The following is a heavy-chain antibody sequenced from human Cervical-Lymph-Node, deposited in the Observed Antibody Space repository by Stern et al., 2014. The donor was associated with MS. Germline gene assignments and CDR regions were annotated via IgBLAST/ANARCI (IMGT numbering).Heavy chain of an antibody. Sequence: VQLVESGAEVKKPGASVKVSCKASGYTFSGYYIHWVRQAPGQGLEWMGRIHPNSGGTNSAQKFQGRVTMTMDTYTATVYMDLSRLRSDDTAVYFCARGWVGSDYFDYWGQGTLVTVSS. CDR3: ARGWVGSDYFDY. CDR1: GYTFSGYY. V-gene: IGHV1-2*06. J-gene: IGHJ4*02. D-gene: IGHD3-10*01. CDR2: IHPNSGGT.